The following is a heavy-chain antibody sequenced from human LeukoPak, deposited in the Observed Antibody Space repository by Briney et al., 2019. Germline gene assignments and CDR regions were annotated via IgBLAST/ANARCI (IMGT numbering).Heavy chain of an antibody. D-gene: IGHD5-24*01. V-gene: IGHV1-3*01. CDR3: ARNTMATLYAFDI. J-gene: IGHJ3*02. CDR2: INAGNGNT. Sequence: ASVKVSCKASGYTFTSYAMHWVRQAPGQRLEWMGWINAGNGNTKYSQKFQGRVTITRDTSASTAYMELSSLRSEDTAVYYCARNTMATLYAFDIWGQGTMVTVSS. CDR1: GYTFTSYA.